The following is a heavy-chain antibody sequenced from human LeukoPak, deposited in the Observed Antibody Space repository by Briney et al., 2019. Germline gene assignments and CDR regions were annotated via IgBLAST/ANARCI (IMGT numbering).Heavy chain of an antibody. V-gene: IGHV1-18*01. D-gene: IGHD3-9*01. CDR3: ARKREKAGGYDILTGYLPQYYYYGMDV. CDR1: GYTFTSYV. Sequence: ASVKVSCKPSGYTFTSYVISWVRQAPGQRLEWMGWISAYNGNTNYAQKLQGRVTMTTDTSTSTAYMELRSLRSDDTAVYYCARKREKAGGYDILTGYLPQYYYYGMDVWGQGTTVTVSS. J-gene: IGHJ6*02. CDR2: ISAYNGNT.